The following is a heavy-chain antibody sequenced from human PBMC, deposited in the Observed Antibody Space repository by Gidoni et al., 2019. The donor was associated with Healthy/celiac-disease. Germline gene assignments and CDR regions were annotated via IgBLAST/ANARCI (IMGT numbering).Heavy chain of an antibody. CDR1: GYSFTSYW. CDR3: ARGRYCSGGSCYEDYYYGMDV. Sequence: EVQLVQSGAEVKKPGESLKISCKGSGYSFTSYWIGWVRQMPGKGLEWMGIIYPGDSDTRYSPSFQGQVTISADKSISTAYLQWSSLKASDTAMYYCARGRYCSGGSCYEDYYYGMDVWGQGTTVTVSS. V-gene: IGHV5-51*01. D-gene: IGHD2-15*01. J-gene: IGHJ6*02. CDR2: IYPGDSDT.